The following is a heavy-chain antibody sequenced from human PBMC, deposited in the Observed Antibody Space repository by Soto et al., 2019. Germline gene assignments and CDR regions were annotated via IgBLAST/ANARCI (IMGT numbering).Heavy chain of an antibody. CDR2: ISGHGDAT. CDR1: GFPFTGYA. Sequence: PVGSLRLSCAASGFPFTGYAMSWVRQAPGKGLEWVSAISGHGDATFYADSVKGRFTISRDNSKNTLYLHMNSLRAEDTALYYCANSRVSMVRGLIITPNYWGQGTLVTVSS. V-gene: IGHV3-23*01. J-gene: IGHJ4*02. CDR3: ANSRVSMVRGLIITPNY. D-gene: IGHD3-10*01.